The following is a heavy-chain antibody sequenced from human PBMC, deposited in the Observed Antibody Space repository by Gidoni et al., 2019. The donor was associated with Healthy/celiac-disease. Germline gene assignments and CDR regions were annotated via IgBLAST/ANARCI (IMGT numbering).Heavy chain of an antibody. CDR3: AKDGYYYDSSGCFDY. Sequence: EVQLLESGGGLVQPGGSLRLSCAASGFTFSSYAMSWVRQAPGKGLEWVSAISGSGGSTYYADSVKGRFTISRDNSKNTLNLQMNSLRAEDTAVYYCAKDGYYYDSSGCFDYWGQGTLVTVSS. V-gene: IGHV3-23*01. J-gene: IGHJ4*02. CDR2: ISGSGGST. D-gene: IGHD3-22*01. CDR1: GFTFSSYA.